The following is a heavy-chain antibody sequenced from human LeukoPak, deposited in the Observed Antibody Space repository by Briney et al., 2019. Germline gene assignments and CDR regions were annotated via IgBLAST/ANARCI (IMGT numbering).Heavy chain of an antibody. CDR1: GGSISSSSYY. CDR3: ARPFDCSGGSCYSFDY. CDR2: IYYSGST. D-gene: IGHD2-15*01. J-gene: IGHJ4*02. Sequence: SETLSLTCTVSGGSISSSSYYWGWIRQPPGKGLEWIGSIYYSGSTYYNPSLKSRVTISVDTSKNQFSLKLSSVTAADTAVYYCARPFDCSGGSCYSFDYWGQGTLVIVSA. V-gene: IGHV4-39*01.